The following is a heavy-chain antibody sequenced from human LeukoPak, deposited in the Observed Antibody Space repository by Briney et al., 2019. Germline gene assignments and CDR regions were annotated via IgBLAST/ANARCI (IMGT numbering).Heavy chain of an antibody. CDR1: GITFISSW. CDR3: ATDLHFGYCTATSCANY. D-gene: IGHD2-2*03. CDR2: IRSAPDGGAT. J-gene: IGHJ4*02. Sequence: GSLRLSFAASGITFISSWMTWVRPAPGKGLEWVGRIRSAPDGGATNYAAPVKGRFTIARDDSKNTLYLQMSSLRTEHTAVYYCATDLHFGYCTATSCANYWGQGTLVTVSS. V-gene: IGHV3-15*06.